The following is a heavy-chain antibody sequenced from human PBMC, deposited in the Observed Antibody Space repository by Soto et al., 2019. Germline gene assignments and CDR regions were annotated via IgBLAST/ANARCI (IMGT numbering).Heavy chain of an antibody. Sequence: EVQLLESGGNLVQPGGSLKLSCAASGFTFSSYAMSWVRQAPGKGLEWVSGIGGSAAGSNYADSVKGRFTISRDNSRNTVYLQMGSLRAEDTALYYCARGGGIAVAGTHLDYWGQGPLVTVSS. CDR2: IGGSAAGS. V-gene: IGHV3-23*01. J-gene: IGHJ4*02. D-gene: IGHD6-19*01. CDR3: ARGGGIAVAGTHLDY. CDR1: GFTFSSYA.